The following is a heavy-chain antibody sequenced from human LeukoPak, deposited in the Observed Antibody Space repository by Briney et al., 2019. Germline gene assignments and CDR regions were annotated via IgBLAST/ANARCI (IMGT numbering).Heavy chain of an antibody. CDR3: ARHPVRVVGAFDI. V-gene: IGHV4-39*01. Sequence: TPSETLSLTCTVSGGSISSSSYYWGWIRQPPGKGLEWIGSIYYSGSTYYNPSLKSRVTISVDTSKNQFSLKLSSVTAADTAVYYCARHPVRVVGAFDIWGQGTMVTVSS. CDR1: GGSISSSSYY. J-gene: IGHJ3*02. D-gene: IGHD3-10*01. CDR2: IYYSGST.